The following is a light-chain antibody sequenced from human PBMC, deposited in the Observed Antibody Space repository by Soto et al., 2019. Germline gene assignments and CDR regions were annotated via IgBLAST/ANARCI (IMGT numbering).Light chain of an antibody. CDR1: QSVSSSY. J-gene: IGKJ4*01. CDR3: QQYGSSLP. CDR2: GAS. Sequence: EIVLTQSPGTLSLSPGERATLSCRASQSVSSSYLAWYQQKPGQAPRLLIYGASSRVTGIPDRFSGSGSGTDFTLTISRLEPEGFSVYYCQQYGSSLPFGGGTKVEIK. V-gene: IGKV3-20*01.